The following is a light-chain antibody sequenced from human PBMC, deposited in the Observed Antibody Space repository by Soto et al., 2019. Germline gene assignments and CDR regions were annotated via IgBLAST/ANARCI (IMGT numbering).Light chain of an antibody. CDR1: QGVSSY. J-gene: IGKJ2*01. CDR3: PQRSNWPYT. CDR2: DAS. Sequence: EIVLTQSPATLSLSPGERATLSCRASQGVSSYLAWYQQKPGQAPRLLIYDASNRATGIPARFSGSGPGTDFTLTISSLEPEDVAVYYCPQRSNWPYTFGQGNKLEIK. V-gene: IGKV3D-11*01.